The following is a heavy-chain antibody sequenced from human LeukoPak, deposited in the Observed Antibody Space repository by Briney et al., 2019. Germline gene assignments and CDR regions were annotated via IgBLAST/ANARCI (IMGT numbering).Heavy chain of an antibody. V-gene: IGHV3-30*04. J-gene: IGHJ4*02. Sequence: QPGRSLRLSCAASGFTFSSYAMHWVRQAPGKGLEWVAVISYDGSNKYYADSVKGRFTISRDNSKNTLYLQMNSLSTEDTAVYYCAKTTTGYSSGRYPGWPVDYWGQGTLVTVSS. D-gene: IGHD6-19*01. CDR2: ISYDGSNK. CDR3: AKTTTGYSSGRYPGWPVDY. CDR1: GFTFSSYA.